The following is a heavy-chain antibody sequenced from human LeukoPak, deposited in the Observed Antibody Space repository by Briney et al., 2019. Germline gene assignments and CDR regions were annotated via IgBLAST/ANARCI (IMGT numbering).Heavy chain of an antibody. V-gene: IGHV3-7*01. Sequence: PGGSLRLSCAASGFTLSSYWMSWVRQAPGKGLEWVANIKQDGSEKYYVDSVKGRFTISRDNAKNSLYLQMNSLRAEDTAVYYCARGSMVRGVVGPIDYWGQGTLVTVSS. CDR1: GFTLSSYW. J-gene: IGHJ4*02. CDR3: ARGSMVRGVVGPIDY. CDR2: IKQDGSEK. D-gene: IGHD3-10*01.